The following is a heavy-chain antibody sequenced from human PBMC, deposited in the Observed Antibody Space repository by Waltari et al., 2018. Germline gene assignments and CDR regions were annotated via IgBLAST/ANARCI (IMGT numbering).Heavy chain of an antibody. CDR1: GFPFPTYT. D-gene: IGHD2-21*02. CDR3: GKDQEGDPSCEVT. Sequence: EVQLLEPGGGLVQPGRSLRLSCPYSGFPFPTYTLIRLRQVPGKGLEWVSSISGSGGGTYYADSVKGRFTISRDNSRNTMSLQMNSLTADDTAVYYCGKDQEGDPSCEVTWGQGTLVTVSS. CDR2: ISGSGGGT. J-gene: IGHJ4*02. V-gene: IGHV3-23*01.